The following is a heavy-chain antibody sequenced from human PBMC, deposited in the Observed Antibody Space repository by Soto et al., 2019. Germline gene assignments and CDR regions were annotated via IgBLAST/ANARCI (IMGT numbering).Heavy chain of an antibody. V-gene: IGHV1-2*02. J-gene: IGHJ6*02. D-gene: IGHD6-13*01. CDR1: GYTFTGYY. CDR3: ARERDSSSWYLQPYYYGMDV. CDR2: INPNSGGT. Sequence: VASVKVSCKASGYTFTGYYMHWVRQAPGRGLEWMGWINPNSGGTNYAQKFQGRVTMTRDTSISTAYMELSRLRSDDTAVYYCARERDSSSWYLQPYYYGMDVWGQGTTVTVSS.